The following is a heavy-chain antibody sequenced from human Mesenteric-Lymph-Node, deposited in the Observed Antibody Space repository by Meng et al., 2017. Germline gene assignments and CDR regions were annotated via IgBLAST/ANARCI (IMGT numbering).Heavy chain of an antibody. CDR2: ISAYNGNT. J-gene: IGHJ6*02. CDR3: ARNYYDSSGYLNYYYYGMDV. CDR1: GYTFTGYY. V-gene: IGHV1-18*04. Sequence: ASVKVSCKASGYTFTGYYMHWVRQAPGQGLEWMGWISAYNGNTNYAQKLQGRVTMTTDTSTSTAYMELRSLRSDDTAVYYCARNYYDSSGYLNYYYYGMDVWGQGTTVTVSS. D-gene: IGHD3-22*01.